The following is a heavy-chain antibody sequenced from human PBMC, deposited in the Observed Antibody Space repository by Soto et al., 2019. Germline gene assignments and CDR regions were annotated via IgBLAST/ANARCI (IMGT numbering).Heavy chain of an antibody. V-gene: IGHV4-39*01. D-gene: IGHD2-2*01. CDR1: GRSISSSSYY. Sequence: PSETLSLTCTVSGRSISSSSYYWGWIRQPPGKGLEWIGSIYYSGITYYNPSLKSRVTISVDTSKNQFSVKLSSVTAADTAVYYCARQYRLFDPWGQGTLVTVSS. CDR3: ARQYRLFDP. J-gene: IGHJ5*02. CDR2: IYYSGIT.